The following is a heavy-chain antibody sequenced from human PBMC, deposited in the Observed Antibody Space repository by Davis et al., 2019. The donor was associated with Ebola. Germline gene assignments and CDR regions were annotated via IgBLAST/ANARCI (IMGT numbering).Heavy chain of an antibody. V-gene: IGHV4-30-4*07. CDR2: VTYGGTT. J-gene: IGHJ2*01. CDR3: ARVDMAMVNFWYFDL. D-gene: IGHD5-24*01. Sequence: SETLSLTCTLSGDSIRGGGYYWSWIRQPAGKGLEWIGYVTYGGTTYYNPSLKGRAVMPLDTSKSQFSLELNSVTAADTAVYFCARVDMAMVNFWYFDLWGRGTLVTVSS. CDR1: GDSIRGGGYY.